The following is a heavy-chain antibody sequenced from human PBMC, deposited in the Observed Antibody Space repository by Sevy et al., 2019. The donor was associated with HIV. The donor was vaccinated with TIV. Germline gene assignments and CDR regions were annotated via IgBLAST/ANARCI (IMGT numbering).Heavy chain of an antibody. CDR3: ARGDYYVTSGYTYYFDY. Sequence: SETLSLTCAVSGYSISSGYYLGWIRQPPGKGLEWIGNIYHSGRTYNNPSLKSRVTMSVDTSKNQFSLKLSSVTAADTAVYYCARGDYYVTSGYTYYFDYWGQGTLVTVSS. J-gene: IGHJ4*02. D-gene: IGHD3-22*01. CDR2: IYHSGRT. V-gene: IGHV4-38-2*01. CDR1: GYSISSGYY.